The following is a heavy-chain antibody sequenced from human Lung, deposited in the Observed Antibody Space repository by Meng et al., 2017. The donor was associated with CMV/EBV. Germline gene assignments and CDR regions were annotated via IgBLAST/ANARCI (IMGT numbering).Heavy chain of an antibody. V-gene: IGHV3-30-3*01. CDR3: AHGGGDC. CDR1: VFTFSSYA. CDR2: ISYDGSNK. Sequence: QGQRVGSGGGVGQPGRSLGLSCAASVFTFSSYAMHWVRQAPGKGLEWVAVISYDGSNKYYADSVKGRFTISRDNSKNTLYLQMNSLRAEDTAVYYCAHGGGDCWGQGTLVTASS. D-gene: IGHD2-15*01. J-gene: IGHJ4*02.